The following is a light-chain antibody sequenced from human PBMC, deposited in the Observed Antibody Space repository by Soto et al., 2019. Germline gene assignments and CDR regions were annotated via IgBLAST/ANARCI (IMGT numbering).Light chain of an antibody. Sequence: TQSPSSLSASVGGRVTITCRASQSISSYLAWYQQKPGQAPRLLIYGASSRATGIPDRFSGSGSGTDFTLTISRLEPEDFAVYYCQQYGGSPTFGQGTKVDIK. CDR1: QSISSY. CDR3: QQYGGSPT. J-gene: IGKJ1*01. CDR2: GAS. V-gene: IGKV3-20*01.